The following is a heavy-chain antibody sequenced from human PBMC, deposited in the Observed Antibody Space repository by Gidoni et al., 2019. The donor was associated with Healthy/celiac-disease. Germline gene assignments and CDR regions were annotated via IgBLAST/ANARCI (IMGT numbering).Heavy chain of an antibody. CDR3: ARGRRDRTYSSGWTANYYYYYGMDV. CDR1: GGSFSGYY. Sequence: QVQLQQWGAGLLKPSETLSLTCAVYGGSFSGYYWSWIRQPPGKGLEWIGEINHSGSTNYNPSLKSRVTISVDTSKNQFSLKLSSVTAADTAVYYCARGRRDRTYSSGWTANYYYYYGMDVWGQGTTVTVSS. D-gene: IGHD6-19*01. CDR2: INHSGST. J-gene: IGHJ6*02. V-gene: IGHV4-34*01.